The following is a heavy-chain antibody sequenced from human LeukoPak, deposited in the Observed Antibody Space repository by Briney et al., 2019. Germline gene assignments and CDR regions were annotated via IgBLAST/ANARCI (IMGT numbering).Heavy chain of an antibody. J-gene: IGHJ4*02. D-gene: IGHD6-19*01. CDR2: ISYDGSNK. V-gene: IGHV3-30*01. Sequence: AGGSLRLSCAASGFTFSSYAMHWVRQAPGKGLEWVAVISYDGSNKYYADSVEGRFTISRDNSKNTLYLQMNSLRAEDTAVYYCARDSAVAPYWGQGTLVTVSS. CDR1: GFTFSSYA. CDR3: ARDSAVAPY.